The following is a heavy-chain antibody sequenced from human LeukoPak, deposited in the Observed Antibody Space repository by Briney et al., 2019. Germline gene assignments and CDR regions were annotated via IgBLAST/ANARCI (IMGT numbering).Heavy chain of an antibody. Sequence: GGPLRLSCAASGFTISSSWKHRARQAPGKGPEWVSRISSDGSSTTYADSVKGRFTVSKDNAKNTLYLQLNSLRTEETAVYYGLRVLGVPVWGKGSLVTVS. V-gene: IGHV3-74*03. CDR2: ISSDGSST. CDR3: LRVLGVPV. D-gene: IGHD1-26*01. J-gene: IGHJ4*02. CDR1: GFTISSSW.